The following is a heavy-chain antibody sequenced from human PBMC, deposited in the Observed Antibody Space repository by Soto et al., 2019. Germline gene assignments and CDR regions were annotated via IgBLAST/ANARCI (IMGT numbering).Heavy chain of an antibody. CDR1: GDSVNDKTYD. D-gene: IGHD4-17*01. CDR3: ARTTAVTHTLRSRYFFDY. V-gene: IGHV4-61*01. CDR2: VYYSGTT. Sequence: PSETLALTCSVSGDSVNDKTYDGSLIRQPPGKRLEWIGYVYYSGTTNYNPSLKSRVTISVDLSKNRFSLRLSSVTTADTALYYCARTTAVTHTLRSRYFFDYWGQGTLVTVSS. J-gene: IGHJ4*02.